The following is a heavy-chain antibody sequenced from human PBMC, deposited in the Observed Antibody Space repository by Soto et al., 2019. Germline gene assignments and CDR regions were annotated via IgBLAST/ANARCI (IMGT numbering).Heavy chain of an antibody. CDR2: INAGNSDT. D-gene: IGHD3-22*01. CDR3: AKDRVPNDSSGYYSILTDS. CDR1: GYTFTSYA. J-gene: IGHJ4*02. Sequence: GASVKVSCKASGYTFTSYAMHWVRQAPGQRLEWMGWINAGNSDTKYSQKFQGRVTITSDTSASTAYMELSSLRAEDTAVYYCAKDRVPNDSSGYYSILTDSWGQGTVVTVSS. V-gene: IGHV1-3*01.